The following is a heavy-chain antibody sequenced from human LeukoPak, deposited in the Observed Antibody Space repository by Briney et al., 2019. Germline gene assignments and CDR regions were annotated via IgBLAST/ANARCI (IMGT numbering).Heavy chain of an antibody. V-gene: IGHV3-21*01. CDR3: ARDGIGGYDAFDI. CDR2: ISSSSSYI. Sequence: GGSLRLSCTASGFAFSSYTMTWVRQAPGKGLEWVSSISSSSSYIYYADSVKGRFTISRDNAKNSLYLQMNSLRAEDTAVYYCARDGIGGYDAFDIWGQGTMVTVSS. D-gene: IGHD3-10*01. CDR1: GFAFSSYT. J-gene: IGHJ3*02.